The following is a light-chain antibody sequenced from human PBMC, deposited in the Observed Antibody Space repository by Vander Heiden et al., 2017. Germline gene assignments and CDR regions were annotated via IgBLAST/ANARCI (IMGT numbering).Light chain of an antibody. CDR1: NSNIGSKS. CDR2: GNN. Sequence: TISCSGSNSNIGSKSVNWYQQVPGTAPRLVMYGNNHRPSGVPDRFSGSKSGTSAYLAINGLQSEDEADYDCEEWDDSLSGSVFGGGTKLTVL. CDR3: EEWDDSLSGSV. V-gene: IGLV1-44*01. J-gene: IGLJ3*02.